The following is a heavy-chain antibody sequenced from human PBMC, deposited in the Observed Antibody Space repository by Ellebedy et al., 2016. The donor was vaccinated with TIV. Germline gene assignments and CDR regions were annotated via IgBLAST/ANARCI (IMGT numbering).Heavy chain of an antibody. D-gene: IGHD3-22*01. CDR3: ARGARIGGYYYY. Sequence: GGSLRLXCAASGFTFSSYAMHWVRQAPGKGLEWVAVISYDGSNKYYADSVKGRFTISRDNSKNTLYLQMNSLRAEDTAVYYCARGARIGGYYYYWGQGTLVTVSS. V-gene: IGHV3-30*04. J-gene: IGHJ4*02. CDR1: GFTFSSYA. CDR2: ISYDGSNK.